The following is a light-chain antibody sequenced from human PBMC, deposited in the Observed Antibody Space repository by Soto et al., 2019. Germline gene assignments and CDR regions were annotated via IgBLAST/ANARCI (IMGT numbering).Light chain of an antibody. Sequence: QSVLTQPPSASGSPGQSVTISCTGTSRDIGTYDYVSWYQHLPDKAPKLIIYEVSKRPSGVPDRFSGSKSGNTASLTVSGLQTEDEGDYYCCSYGGGNNFYVFGTGTRSPS. CDR2: EVS. CDR3: CSYGGGNNFYV. J-gene: IGLJ1*01. V-gene: IGLV2-8*01. CDR1: SRDIGTYDY.